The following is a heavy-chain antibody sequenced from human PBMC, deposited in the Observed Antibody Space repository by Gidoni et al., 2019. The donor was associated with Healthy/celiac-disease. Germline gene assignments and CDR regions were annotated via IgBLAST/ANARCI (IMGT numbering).Heavy chain of an antibody. CDR1: GFTFSSYS. CDR2: ISSSSSYI. Sequence: EVQLVESGGGLVKPGGSLRLSGAASGFTFSSYSMDWVRQAPGKGLEWVSSISSSSSYIYYADSVKGRFTISRDNAKNSLYLQMNSLRAEDTAVYYCARDSDGNSEPEYFQHWGQGTLVTVSS. V-gene: IGHV3-21*01. J-gene: IGHJ1*01. CDR3: ARDSDGNSEPEYFQH. D-gene: IGHD4-4*01.